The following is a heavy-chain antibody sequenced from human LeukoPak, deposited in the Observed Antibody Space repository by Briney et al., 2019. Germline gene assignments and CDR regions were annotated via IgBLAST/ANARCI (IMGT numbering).Heavy chain of an antibody. J-gene: IGHJ6*03. D-gene: IGHD1-14*01. CDR1: GGSISSYY. V-gene: IGHV4-59*01. Sequence: SETLSLTCTVSGGSISSYYWSWIRQPPGKGLEWIGYIYYSGSTNYNPSLKSRVTISVDTSKNQFSLKLSSVTAADTAVYYCARGYYYYYYYYMDVWGKGTTVTISS. CDR3: ARGYYYYYYYYMDV. CDR2: IYYSGST.